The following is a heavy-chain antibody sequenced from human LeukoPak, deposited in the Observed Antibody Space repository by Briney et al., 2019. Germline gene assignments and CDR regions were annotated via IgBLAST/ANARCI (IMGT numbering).Heavy chain of an antibody. CDR2: INHSGST. D-gene: IGHD3-10*01. J-gene: IGHJ4*02. CDR1: GGSFSGYY. V-gene: IGHV4-34*01. CDR3: AREQVLLWFGEHFDY. Sequence: SETPSLTCAVYGGSFSGYYWSWIRQPPGKGLEWIGEINHSGSTNYNPSLKSRVTISVDTSKNQFSLKLSSVTAADTAVYYCAREQVLLWFGEHFDYWGQGTLVTVSS.